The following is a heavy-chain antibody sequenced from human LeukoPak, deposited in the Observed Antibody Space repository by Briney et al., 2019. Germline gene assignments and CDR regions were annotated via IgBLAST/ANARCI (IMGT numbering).Heavy chain of an antibody. CDR3: ARRRIYYYGSGSGGGTSYYYYYMDV. D-gene: IGHD3-10*01. Sequence: SETLSLTCAVSGYSISSGYYWSWIRQPPGKGLEWIGYIYYSGSTNYNPSLKSRVTISVDTSKNQFSLKLSSVTAADTAVYYCARRRIYYYGSGSGGGTSYYYYYMDVWGKGTTVTVSS. J-gene: IGHJ6*03. CDR2: IYYSGST. CDR1: GYSISSGYY. V-gene: IGHV4-38-2*01.